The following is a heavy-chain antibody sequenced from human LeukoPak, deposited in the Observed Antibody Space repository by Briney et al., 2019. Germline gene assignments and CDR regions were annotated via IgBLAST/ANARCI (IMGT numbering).Heavy chain of an antibody. V-gene: IGHV3-30-3*01. CDR3: ASTGPADYGDYAFDY. J-gene: IGHJ4*02. Sequence: PGGSLRLSCAASGFTFGSYAMHWVRQAPGKGLEWVAVISYDGSNKYYADSVKGRFTISRDNSKNTLYLQMNSLRAEDTAVYYCASTGPADYGDYAFDYWGQGTLVTVSS. CDR1: GFTFGSYA. D-gene: IGHD4-17*01. CDR2: ISYDGSNK.